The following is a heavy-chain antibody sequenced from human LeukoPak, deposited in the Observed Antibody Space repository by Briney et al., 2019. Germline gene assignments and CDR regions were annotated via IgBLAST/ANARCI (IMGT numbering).Heavy chain of an antibody. CDR3: ARGPNSNWSGLDL. V-gene: IGHV3-74*01. J-gene: IGHJ5*02. Sequence: GGSLRLSCETAGFTFSSYVMHWVRRTPGKGLVWVSRISHDGFISYADSVKGRFTVSGDNAKNTLYLQVNNLRAEDTAVYYCARGPNSNWSGLDLWGQGTLLTVSS. D-gene: IGHD6-6*01. CDR1: GFTFSSYV. CDR2: ISHDGFI.